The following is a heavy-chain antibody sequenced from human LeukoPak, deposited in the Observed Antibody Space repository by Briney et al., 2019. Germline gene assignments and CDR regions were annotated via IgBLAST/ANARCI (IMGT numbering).Heavy chain of an antibody. D-gene: IGHD5-18*01. Sequence: GGSLRLSCAASGFTVSTNCMTWVRQAPGKGLEWVSTIYSGGTTYYADSVMSRFTISRHNSRNTLYLQMNSLRAEDTAVYYCARVDTVMAYYFDLWGQGTLVTVSS. J-gene: IGHJ4*02. V-gene: IGHV3-53*04. CDR3: ARVDTVMAYYFDL. CDR2: IYSGGTT. CDR1: GFTVSTNC.